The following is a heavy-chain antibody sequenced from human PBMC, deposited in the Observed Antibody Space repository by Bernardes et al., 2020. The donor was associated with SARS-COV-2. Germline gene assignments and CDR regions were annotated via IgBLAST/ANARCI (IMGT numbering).Heavy chain of an antibody. D-gene: IGHD5-12*01. Sequence: GGSLRLSRAASGFTFSSYWMHWVRQAPGKGLVWVSRINSDGSSTSYADSVKGRFTISRDNAKNTLYLQMNSLRAEDTAVYYCARADVDIVATSLNNWFDPWGQGTLVTVSS. CDR3: ARADVDIVATSLNNWFDP. J-gene: IGHJ5*02. CDR1: GFTFSSYW. CDR2: INSDGSST. V-gene: IGHV3-74*01.